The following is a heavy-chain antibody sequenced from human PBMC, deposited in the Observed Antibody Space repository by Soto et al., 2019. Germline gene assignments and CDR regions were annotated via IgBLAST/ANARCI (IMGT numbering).Heavy chain of an antibody. CDR1: GFTFSSYC. J-gene: IGHJ3*02. V-gene: IGHV3-23*02. CDR2: SWGGGGGG. D-gene: IGHD6-19*01. Sequence: GGSLRLSCAASGFTFSSYCMRWVRQAQGKGQGLGRGSWGGGGGGYYGESGWARVTISRDKSKNTLYLQMNSLRAEDTAVYYCAKKYSSGWYLGAFDIWGQWTMVTGSS. CDR3: AKKYSSGWYLGAFDI.